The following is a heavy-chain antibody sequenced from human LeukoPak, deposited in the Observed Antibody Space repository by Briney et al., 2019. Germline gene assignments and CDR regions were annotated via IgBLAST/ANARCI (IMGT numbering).Heavy chain of an antibody. CDR1: GYTFTSYY. CDR3: AREGGIAAADEGWFDP. CDR2: ISPSGGST. V-gene: IGHV1-46*01. J-gene: IGHJ5*02. Sequence: ASVKVSCKASGYTFTSYYMHWVRQAPGQGLKWMGIISPSGGSTSYAQKFQGRVTMTRDTSTSTVYMEVSSLRSEDTAVYYCAREGGIAAADEGWFDPWGQGTLVTVSS. D-gene: IGHD6-13*01.